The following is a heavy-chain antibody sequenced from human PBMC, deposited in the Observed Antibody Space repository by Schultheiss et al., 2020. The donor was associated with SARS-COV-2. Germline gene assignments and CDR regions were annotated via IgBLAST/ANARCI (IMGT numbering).Heavy chain of an antibody. CDR3: ARGGMAPYSSTGY. J-gene: IGHJ4*02. D-gene: IGHD6-13*01. Sequence: GGSLRLSSEEEGVTLSRDGMHWVRQAPGKGLVWVSRINSDGSSTSYADSVKGRFTISRDNAKNTLYLQMNSLRAEDTAVYYCARGGMAPYSSTGYWGQGTLVTVSS. CDR1: GVTLSRDG. V-gene: IGHV3-74*01. CDR2: INSDGSST.